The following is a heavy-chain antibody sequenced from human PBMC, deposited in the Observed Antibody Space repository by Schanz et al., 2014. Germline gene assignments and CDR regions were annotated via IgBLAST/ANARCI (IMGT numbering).Heavy chain of an antibody. D-gene: IGHD3-3*01. CDR3: ARQPGRITVSGVVSNWFDP. CDR1: GFTFSTYY. J-gene: IGHJ5*02. V-gene: IGHV3-21*04. Sequence: EGQLVESGGGLVQPGGSLRLSCAASGFTFSTYYMNWVRQAPGKGLEWVSSINSRSNFIYYADSVKGRFTISRDNAKNSLFLQMNSLSAEDTAVYYCARQPGRITVSGVVSNWFDPWGQGTLVTVSS. CDR2: INSRSNFI.